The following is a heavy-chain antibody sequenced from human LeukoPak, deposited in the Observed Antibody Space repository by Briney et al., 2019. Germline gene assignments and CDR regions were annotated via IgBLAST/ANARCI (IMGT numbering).Heavy chain of an antibody. CDR2: IYYSGST. CDR3: ARHRDCSSTSCYIRREDAFDI. CDR1: GGSISSSSYY. D-gene: IGHD2-2*02. V-gene: IGHV4-39*01. J-gene: IGHJ3*02. Sequence: PSETLSLTCTVSGGSISSSSYYWGWIRQPPGKGLEWIGSIYYSGSTYYNPSLKSRVTISVDTSKNQFSLKLSPVTAADTAVYYCARHRDCSSTSCYIRREDAFDIWGQGTMVTVSS.